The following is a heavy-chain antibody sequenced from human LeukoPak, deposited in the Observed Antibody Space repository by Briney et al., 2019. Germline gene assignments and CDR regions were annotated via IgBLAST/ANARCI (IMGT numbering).Heavy chain of an antibody. CDR3: ARGDGSSSDAFDI. CDR1: GFTFSSYS. V-gene: IGHV3-48*01. CDR2: ISSSSSTI. J-gene: IGHJ3*02. D-gene: IGHD6-6*01. Sequence: GGSLRLSCAASGFTFSSYSMNWVRQAPGKGLEWVSYISSSSSTIYYADSVKGRFTISRDNAKNSLSLQMNSLRAEDTAVYYCARGDGSSSDAFDIWGQGTMVTVSS.